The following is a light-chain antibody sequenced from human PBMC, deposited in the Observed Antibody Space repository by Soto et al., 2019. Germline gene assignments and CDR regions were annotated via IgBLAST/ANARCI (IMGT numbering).Light chain of an antibody. CDR2: KAS. V-gene: IGKV1-5*03. CDR1: QTISSW. CDR3: QHYYRYSEA. J-gene: IGKJ1*01. Sequence: DIQMTQSPSTLSGSVGDRVTITCRASQTISSWLAWYQQKPGKAPKLLIYKASTLKSGVPSRFSGTGFSTKFPLSISRLQTDAFATYYCQHYYRYSEAFGQGAKVELK.